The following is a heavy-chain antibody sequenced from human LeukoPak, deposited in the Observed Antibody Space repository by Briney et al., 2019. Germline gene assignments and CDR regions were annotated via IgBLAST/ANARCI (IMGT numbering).Heavy chain of an antibody. CDR2: ISGSGGGT. CDR1: GITLSNYG. V-gene: IGHV3-23*01. D-gene: IGHD3-22*01. CDR3: AKRGVVIRVILVGFHKEAYYFDS. J-gene: IGHJ4*02. Sequence: GGSLRLSCAVSGITLSNYGMSWVRQAPGKGLEWVAGISGSGGGTNYADSVKGRFTISRDNSKNTLYLQMSSLRAEDTAVYFCAKRGVVIRVILVGFHKEAYYFDSWGQGALVTVSS.